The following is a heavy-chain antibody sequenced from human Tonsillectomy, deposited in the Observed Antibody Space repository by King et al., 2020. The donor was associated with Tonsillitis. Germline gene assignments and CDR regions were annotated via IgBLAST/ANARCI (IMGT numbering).Heavy chain of an antibody. Sequence: VQLVESGGGLVKPGGSLRLSCAASGFTFSNAWMSWVRQAPGKGLEWVGRIKSKTDDGTTDYAAPVKGRFTISRDDSKYTLYLQMNSLKTEDTAVYYCTTDLDYYDSSGQRFAYWGQGTLVTVSS. CDR2: IKSKTDDGTT. D-gene: IGHD3-22*01. V-gene: IGHV3-15*01. CDR1: GFTFSNAW. J-gene: IGHJ4*02. CDR3: TTDLDYYDSSGQRFAY.